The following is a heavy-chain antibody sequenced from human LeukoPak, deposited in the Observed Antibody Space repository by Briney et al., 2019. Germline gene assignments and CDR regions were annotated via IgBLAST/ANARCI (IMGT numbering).Heavy chain of an antibody. Sequence: ASVKVSCKASGYTFTSYGISWVRQAPGQGLEWMGWISAYNGNTNYAQKLQGRVTMTTDTSTSTAYMELRSLRSDDTAVYYCARGHSSGYYLGVFAPAEYFQHWGQDTLVTVSS. J-gene: IGHJ1*01. V-gene: IGHV1-18*01. CDR3: ARGHSSGYYLGVFAPAEYFQH. D-gene: IGHD3-22*01. CDR2: ISAYNGNT. CDR1: GYTFTSYG.